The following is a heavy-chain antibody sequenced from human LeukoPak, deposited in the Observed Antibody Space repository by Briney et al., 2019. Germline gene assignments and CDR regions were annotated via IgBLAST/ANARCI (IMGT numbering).Heavy chain of an antibody. V-gene: IGHV4-38-2*02. Sequence: PSETLSLTCTVSGYSISSGYYWGWIRQPPGKGLEWIGSIYHSGSTYYNPSLKSRVTISVDTSKNQFSLKLSSVTAADTAVYYCARDALWFGELFGWFDPWGQGTLVTVSP. J-gene: IGHJ5*02. CDR2: IYHSGST. CDR3: ARDALWFGELFGWFDP. CDR1: GYSISSGYY. D-gene: IGHD3-10*01.